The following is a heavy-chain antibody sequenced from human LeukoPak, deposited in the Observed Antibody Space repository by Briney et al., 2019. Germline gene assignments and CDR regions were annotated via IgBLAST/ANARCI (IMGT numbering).Heavy chain of an antibody. CDR2: IYHSGST. V-gene: IGHV4-38-2*02. Sequence: SGTLSLTCTVSGYSISSGYYWGWIRQPPGKGLEWIGSIYHSGSTYYNPSLKSRVTISVDTSKNQFSLKLSSVTAADTAVYYCARAGTMVRGVGGGHYYYYYYMDVWGKGTTVTVSS. D-gene: IGHD3-10*01. CDR1: GYSISSGYY. J-gene: IGHJ6*03. CDR3: ARAGTMVRGVGGGHYYYYYYMDV.